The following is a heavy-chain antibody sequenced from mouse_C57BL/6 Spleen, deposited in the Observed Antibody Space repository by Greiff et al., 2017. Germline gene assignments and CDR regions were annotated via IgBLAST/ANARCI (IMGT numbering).Heavy chain of an antibody. CDR2: ISSGGDYI. J-gene: IGHJ1*03. CDR1: GFTFSSYA. D-gene: IGHD1-2*01. Sequence: EVNVVESGDGLVKPGGSLKLSCAASGFTFSSYAMPWVRQTPEKGLEWVAYISSGGDYIYYADTVKGRFTISRDNTTNTLYLQMSSLKAEDTAMYYCARGGTTAGYFDDWGTGTTVTVSS. CDR3: ARGGTTAGYFDD. V-gene: IGHV5S21*01.